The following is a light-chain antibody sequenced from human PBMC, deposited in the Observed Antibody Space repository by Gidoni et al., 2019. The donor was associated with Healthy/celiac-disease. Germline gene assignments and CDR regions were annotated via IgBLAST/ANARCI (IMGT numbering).Light chain of an antibody. Sequence: EIVMTKSPATLSVSPGERATLSCRASQSVSSNLAWYQQKPGQAPRLLIYGASTRATGIPARFSGSGSGTEFTLTISSLQSEDFAVYYCQQYNNWPIFTFGPGTKVDIK. V-gene: IGKV3-15*01. CDR2: GAS. CDR1: QSVSSN. CDR3: QQYNNWPIFT. J-gene: IGKJ3*01.